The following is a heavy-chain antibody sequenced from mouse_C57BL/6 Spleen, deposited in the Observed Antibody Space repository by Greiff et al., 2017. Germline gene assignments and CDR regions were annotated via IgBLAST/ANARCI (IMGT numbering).Heavy chain of an antibody. CDR2: ISDGGSYT. D-gene: IGHD2-5*01. V-gene: IGHV5-4*01. J-gene: IGHJ2*01. CDR3: ARDDVYSNYYFDY. Sequence: EVKLVESGGGLVKPGGSLKLSCAASGFTFSSYAMSWVRQTPEKRLEWVATISDGGSYTYYPDNVKCRFTISRDNAKNNLYLQMSHLKSEDTAMYYCARDDVYSNYYFDYWGQGTTLTVSS. CDR1: GFTFSSYA.